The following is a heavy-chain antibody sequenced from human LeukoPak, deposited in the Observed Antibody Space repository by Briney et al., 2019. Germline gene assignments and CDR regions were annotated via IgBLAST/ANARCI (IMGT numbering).Heavy chain of an antibody. D-gene: IGHD3-9*01. CDR1: GYSFTGYY. Sequence: ASVKVSCKASGYSFTGYYMHWVRQAPGQGLEWMGWINPNSGGTNYAQIFQGRVTMTRNTSISTAYMELSSLRSEDTAVYYCARVARLRYFDWLSPTYDAFDIWGQGTMVTVSS. V-gene: IGHV1-2*02. CDR2: INPNSGGT. J-gene: IGHJ3*02. CDR3: ARVARLRYFDWLSPTYDAFDI.